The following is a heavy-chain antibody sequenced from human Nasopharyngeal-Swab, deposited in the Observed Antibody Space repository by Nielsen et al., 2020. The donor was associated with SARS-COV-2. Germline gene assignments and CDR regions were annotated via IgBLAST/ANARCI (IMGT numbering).Heavy chain of an antibody. J-gene: IGHJ4*02. V-gene: IGHV1-3*01. CDR2: INAGNGNT. D-gene: IGHD1-26*01. CDR3: ARGEPSSWPADQYSGSPIQL. Sequence: WVRQAPGQRLEWMGWINAGNGNTKYSQKFQGRVTITRDTSASTAYMELSSLRSEDTAVYYCARGEPSSWPADQYSGSPIQLWGQGTLVTVSS.